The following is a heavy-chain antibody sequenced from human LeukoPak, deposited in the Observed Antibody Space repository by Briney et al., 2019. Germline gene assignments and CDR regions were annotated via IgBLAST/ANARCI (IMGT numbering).Heavy chain of an antibody. CDR2: IIPISGTA. V-gene: IGHV1-69*01. J-gene: IGHJ4*02. D-gene: IGHD3-10*01. Sequence: ASVKVSCKASGGTFSSYAISWVRQAPGQGLEWMGGIIPISGTANYAQKFQGRVTITADESTSTAYMEQSSLRSEDTAVYYCARGSTVIRPELGRLWTPTTTFDYWGQGTLVTVSS. CDR3: ARGSTVIRPELGRLWTPTTTFDY. CDR1: GGTFSSYA.